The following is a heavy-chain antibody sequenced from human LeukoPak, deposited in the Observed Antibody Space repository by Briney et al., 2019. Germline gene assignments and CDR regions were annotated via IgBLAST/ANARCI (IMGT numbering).Heavy chain of an antibody. Sequence: GGSLRLSCAASGLTVSSNDMSWVRQAPGKGLEWVSVIYSGGSTYYADSVKGRFTISRDNSKNTLYLQMNSLRAEDTAVYYCARGSSTWYAGLFEYWGQGTLVTVSS. J-gene: IGHJ4*02. CDR2: IYSGGST. CDR1: GLTVSSND. D-gene: IGHD6-13*01. CDR3: ARGSSTWYAGLFEY. V-gene: IGHV3-53*01.